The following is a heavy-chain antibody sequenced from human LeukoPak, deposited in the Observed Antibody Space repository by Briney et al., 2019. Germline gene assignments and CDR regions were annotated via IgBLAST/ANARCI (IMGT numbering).Heavy chain of an antibody. CDR2: INPNSGGT. J-gene: IGHJ5*02. D-gene: IGHD6-6*01. V-gene: IGHV1-2*02. CDR3: ANEYSRSSGWLDP. CDR1: GYTFTGYC. Sequence: ASVKVSCKASGYTFTGYCLHWVRQAPGQGFEWMGWINPNSGGTNYAQKFQGRVTMTRDTSISTAYMDLSRLRSDDTAVYYCANEYSRSSGWLDPWGQGTLVTVSS.